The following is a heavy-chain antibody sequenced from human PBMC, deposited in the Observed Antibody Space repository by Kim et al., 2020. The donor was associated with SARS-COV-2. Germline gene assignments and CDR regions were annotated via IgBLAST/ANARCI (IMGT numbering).Heavy chain of an antibody. CDR2: IYYSGST. CDR1: GGSISSGGYY. CDR3: ARATMITFGGVIDHFDY. D-gene: IGHD3-16*02. J-gene: IGHJ4*02. Sequence: SETLSLTGTVSGGSISSGGYYWSWIRQHPGKGLEWIGYIYYSGSTYYNPSLKSRVTISVDTSKNQFSLKLSSVTAADTAVYYCARATMITFGGVIDHFDYWGQGTLVTVTS. V-gene: IGHV4-31*03.